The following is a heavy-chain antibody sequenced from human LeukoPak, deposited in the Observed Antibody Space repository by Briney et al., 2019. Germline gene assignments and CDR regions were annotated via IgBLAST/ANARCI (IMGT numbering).Heavy chain of an antibody. D-gene: IGHD6-19*01. CDR1: GFTFNTYA. CDR3: ARGTLAGYFLGY. Sequence: GGSLRLSCAASGFTFNTYAMSWVRQAPGKGLEWVSSISYSGDSTDYADSVKGRLIISRDNSKNTLGLQMNSLRAEDTAIYYCARGTLAGYFLGYWGRGTPVTVSS. CDR2: ISYSGDST. V-gene: IGHV3-23*01. J-gene: IGHJ4*02.